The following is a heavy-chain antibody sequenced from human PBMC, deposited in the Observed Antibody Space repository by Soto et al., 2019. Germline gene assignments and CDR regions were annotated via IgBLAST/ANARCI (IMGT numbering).Heavy chain of an antibody. CDR3: AKGPISPYGMDV. CDR1: GFTFSSYA. Sequence: EEQLLESGGGLVQPGGALRLSCAASGFTFSSYAMSWVRQAPGKGLEWVSSIYSSGDRKYFADSVKGRFTISRDNSKNPLYLQMNSLGAEDTAVYYCAKGPISPYGMDVWGQGTTVTVSS. V-gene: IGHV3-23*01. CDR2: IYSSGDRK. D-gene: IGHD3-3*01. J-gene: IGHJ6*02.